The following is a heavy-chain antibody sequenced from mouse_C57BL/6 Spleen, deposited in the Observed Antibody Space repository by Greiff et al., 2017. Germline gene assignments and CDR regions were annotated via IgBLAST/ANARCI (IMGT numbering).Heavy chain of an antibody. CDR3: ARPVGRGPYGYFDV. CDR1: GYTFTSYD. CDR2: IYPRDGST. V-gene: IGHV1-85*01. D-gene: IGHD4-1*01. J-gene: IGHJ1*03. Sequence: QVQLQQSGPELVKPGASVKLSCKASGYTFTSYDINWVKQRPGQGLEWIGWIYPRDGSTKYNEKLKGKATLAVDTSSSTAYMERHSLTSEDSAVYFCARPVGRGPYGYFDVWGTGTTVTVSS.